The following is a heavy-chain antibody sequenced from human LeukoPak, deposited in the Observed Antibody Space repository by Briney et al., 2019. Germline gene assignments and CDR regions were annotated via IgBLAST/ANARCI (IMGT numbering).Heavy chain of an antibody. J-gene: IGHJ4*02. Sequence: ASVKVSCKASGYTFTSYYMHWVRQAPGQGLEWMGWINPNSGGTNYVQKFQGRVTMTRDTSISTAYMELSRLRSDDTAVYYCARNSMRVVVVPAAIGNYWGQGTLVTVSS. V-gene: IGHV1-2*02. CDR2: INPNSGGT. CDR3: ARNSMRVVVVPAAIGNY. D-gene: IGHD2-2*02. CDR1: GYTFTSYY.